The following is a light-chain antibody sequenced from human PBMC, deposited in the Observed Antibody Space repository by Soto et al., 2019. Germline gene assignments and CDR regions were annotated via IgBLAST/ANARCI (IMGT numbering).Light chain of an antibody. CDR1: QSISSY. CDR2: AAS. Sequence: DLQMTQSPSSLSASVGDRVTITCRAGQSISSYLNWYQQKPGKAPKLLIYAASSFQGGVPSRFSGSRSGTDFTLTISSLQPEDFATYYCQQSYSTPYTFGQGTKLEIK. CDR3: QQSYSTPYT. J-gene: IGKJ2*01. V-gene: IGKV1-39*01.